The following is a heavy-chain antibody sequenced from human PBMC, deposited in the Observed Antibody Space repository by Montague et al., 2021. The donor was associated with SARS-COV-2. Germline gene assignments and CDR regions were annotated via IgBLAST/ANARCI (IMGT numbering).Heavy chain of an antibody. D-gene: IGHD6-19*01. Sequence: SETLSLTCIVSGDSIDSYTYYWGWIRQSPGQELEWFGSLSSSGSSYYNPSLRSRVTISMDTSKNHFSLKVNSVTATDTAVYFCARPGSVSGWFYFDDWGQGTLVSVSS. V-gene: IGHV4-39*02. CDR2: LSSSGSS. J-gene: IGHJ4*02. CDR1: GDSIDSYTYY. CDR3: ARPGSVSGWFYFDD.